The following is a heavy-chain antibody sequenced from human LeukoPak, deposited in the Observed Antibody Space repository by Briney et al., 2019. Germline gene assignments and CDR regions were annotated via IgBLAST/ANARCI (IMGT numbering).Heavy chain of an antibody. D-gene: IGHD3-9*01. CDR2: ISGSGGST. CDR3: AKDLSYYDILTGYIGWNFDY. V-gene: IGHV3-23*01. Sequence: GGSLRLSCAASGFTFSSYAMSWVRQAPGKGLEWVSAISGSGGSTYYADSVKGRFTISRDNSKNTLYPQMNSLRAEDTAVYYCAKDLSYYDILTGYIGWNFDYWGQGTLVTVSS. CDR1: GFTFSSYA. J-gene: IGHJ4*02.